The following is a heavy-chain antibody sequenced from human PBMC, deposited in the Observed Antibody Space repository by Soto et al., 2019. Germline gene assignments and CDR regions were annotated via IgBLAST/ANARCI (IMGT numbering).Heavy chain of an antibody. CDR2: IKSKTDGGTT. D-gene: IGHD5-18*01. CDR1: DFTFSNAW. J-gene: IGHJ2*01. CDR3: TTSPRGYSYGYAKRAFPQGGDL. V-gene: IGHV3-15*07. Sequence: KPGVSLRLSCAASDFTFSNAWMNWVRQAPGKGLEWVGRIKSKTDGGTTDYAAPVKGRFTISRDDSKNTLYLQMNSLKTEDTAVYYCTTSPRGYSYGYAKRAFPQGGDLWGRGTLVTVSS.